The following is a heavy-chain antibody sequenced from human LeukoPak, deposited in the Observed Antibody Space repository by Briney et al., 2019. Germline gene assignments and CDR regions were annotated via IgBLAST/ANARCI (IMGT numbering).Heavy chain of an antibody. J-gene: IGHJ4*02. Sequence: QPGRSLILSCAASGFTFSSYAMHWVRQAPGKGLEWVAVISYDGSNKYYADSVKGRFTISRDNSKNTLYLQMNSLRAEDTAVYYCARDHDWEIFDYWGQGTLVTVSS. CDR2: ISYDGSNK. CDR1: GFTFSSYA. D-gene: IGHD3-9*01. V-gene: IGHV3-30-3*01. CDR3: ARDHDWEIFDY.